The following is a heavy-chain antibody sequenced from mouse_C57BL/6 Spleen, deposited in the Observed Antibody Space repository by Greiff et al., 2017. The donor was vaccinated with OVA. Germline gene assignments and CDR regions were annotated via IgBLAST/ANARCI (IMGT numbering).Heavy chain of an antibody. CDR2: IDPETGGT. D-gene: IGHD1-1*01. CDR1: GYTFTDYE. J-gene: IGHJ2*01. V-gene: IGHV1-15*01. CDR3: TKTDYYGSRKDY. Sequence: VKVVESGAELVRPGASVTLSCKASGYTFTDYEMHWVKQTPVHGLEWIGAIDPETGGTAYNQKFKGKAILTADKSSSTAYMELRSLTSEDSAVYYCTKTDYYGSRKDYWGQGTTLTVSS.